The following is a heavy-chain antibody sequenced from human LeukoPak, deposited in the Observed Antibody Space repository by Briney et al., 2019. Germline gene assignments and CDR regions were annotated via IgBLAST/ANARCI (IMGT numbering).Heavy chain of an antibody. CDR1: GFSLSTSGVG. V-gene: IGHV2-5*02. D-gene: IGHD3-10*01. J-gene: IGHJ4*02. CDR2: IYWDDDK. Sequence: KESGPTLVKPTQTLTLACTFSGFSLSTSGVGVGWIRQPPGKALEWLALIYWDDDKRYSPSLKSRLTITKDTSKNQVVLTMTNMDPVDTATYYCAHSLWFGDLLPYFDYWGQGTLVTVSS. CDR3: AHSLWFGDLLPYFDY.